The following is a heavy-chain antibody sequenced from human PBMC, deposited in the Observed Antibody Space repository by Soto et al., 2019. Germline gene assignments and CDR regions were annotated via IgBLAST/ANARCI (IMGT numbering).Heavy chain of an antibody. CDR3: ARVLELRFLEWSPPSGMDV. CDR2: ISAYNGNT. D-gene: IGHD3-3*01. V-gene: IGHV1-18*01. J-gene: IGHJ6*02. CDR1: GYTFTSYG. Sequence: GASVKVSCKASGYTFTSYGIIWVRQAPGQGLEWMGWISAYNGNTNYAQKLQGRVTMTTDTSTSTAYMELRSLRSDDTAVYYCARVLELRFLEWSPPSGMDVWGQGTTVTVSS.